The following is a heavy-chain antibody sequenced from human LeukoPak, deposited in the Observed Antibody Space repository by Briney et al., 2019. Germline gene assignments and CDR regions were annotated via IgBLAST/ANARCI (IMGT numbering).Heavy chain of an antibody. V-gene: IGHV4-59*08. J-gene: IGHJ4*02. CDR3: AGSSAAKGSIM. D-gene: IGHD2-2*01. Sequence: SETLSLTCTVSGGSISSYYWSWIRQPPGKGLEWIGYIYYSGSTNYNPSLKSRVTISVDTSKNQFSLKLSSATAADTAVYYCAGSSAAKGSIMWGQGTLVTVSS. CDR2: IYYSGST. CDR1: GGSISSYY.